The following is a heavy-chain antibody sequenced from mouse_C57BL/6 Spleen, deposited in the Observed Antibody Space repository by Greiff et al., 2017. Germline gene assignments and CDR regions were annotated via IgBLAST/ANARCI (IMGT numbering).Heavy chain of an antibody. D-gene: IGHD3-2*02. J-gene: IGHJ2*01. CDR1: GYSFTDYN. CDR3: ARSGQLRLPSYFDY. Sequence: VQLQQSGPELVKPGASVKISCKASGYSFTDYNMNWVKQSNGKSLEWIGVINPNYGTTSYNQKFKGKATLTVDQSSSTAYMQLNSLASKDSAVYYCARSGQLRLPSYFDYWGQGTTLTVSS. CDR2: INPNYGTT. V-gene: IGHV1-39*01.